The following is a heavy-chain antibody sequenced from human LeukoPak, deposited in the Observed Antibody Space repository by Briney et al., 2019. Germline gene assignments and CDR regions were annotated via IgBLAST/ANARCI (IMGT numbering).Heavy chain of an antibody. J-gene: IGHJ4*02. CDR3: ASETVKQWLVVDY. CDR2: VYHSGST. V-gene: IGHV4-4*02. CDR1: GGSISSSNW. D-gene: IGHD6-19*01. Sequence: SETLSLTCAVSGGSISSSNWWSWVRQPPGKGLEWIGEVYHSGSTNYNPSLKSRVTISIDTSKNQFSLKLSSVTAADTAVYYCASETVKQWLVVDYWGQGTLVTVSS.